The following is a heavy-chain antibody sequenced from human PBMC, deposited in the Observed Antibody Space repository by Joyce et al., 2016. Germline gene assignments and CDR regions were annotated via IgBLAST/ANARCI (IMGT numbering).Heavy chain of an antibody. J-gene: IGHJ3*02. D-gene: IGHD6-13*01. CDR3: ARLDRAYGSIPRAFDI. CDR2: IYYSGGT. Sequence: QVQLQESGPGLVKPSQTLSLTCTVSGGSINIGGYYWCWIRQSPGKGLDWIGYIYYSGGTSYNPSPKRQLTMSVDTSKSHFSLILGSVTAADTAVYYCARLDRAYGSIPRAFDIWGPGTLVTVSS. CDR1: GGSINIGGYY. V-gene: IGHV4-31*01.